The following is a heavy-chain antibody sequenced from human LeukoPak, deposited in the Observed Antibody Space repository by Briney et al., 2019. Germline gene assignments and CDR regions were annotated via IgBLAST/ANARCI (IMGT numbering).Heavy chain of an antibody. CDR1: GFIVSSNH. CDR2: IYSGGYSGGGP. Sequence: GGSLRLSCAVSGFIVSSNHMNWVRQAPGKGLEWVSVIYSGGYSGGGPLYADSVKGRFTTSSDSSKHTLFLQMNSLRAEDTAVYYCARDVYGDGYNSFDYWGLGILVTVSS. V-gene: IGHV3-66*01. D-gene: IGHD5-24*01. J-gene: IGHJ4*02. CDR3: ARDVYGDGYNSFDY.